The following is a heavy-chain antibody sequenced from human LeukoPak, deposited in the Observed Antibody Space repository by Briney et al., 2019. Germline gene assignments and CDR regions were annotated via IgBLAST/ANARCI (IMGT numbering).Heavy chain of an antibody. V-gene: IGHV3-66*01. CDR3: ARVSSYGSGSYGDY. D-gene: IGHD3-10*01. Sequence: PGGSLGLSCAASGFTVSSNYMSWVRQAPGKGLEWVSVIYSGGSTYYADSVKGRFTISRDNSKNTLYLQMNSLRAEDTAVYYCARVSSYGSGSYGDYWGQGTLVTVSS. J-gene: IGHJ4*02. CDR1: GFTVSSNY. CDR2: IYSGGST.